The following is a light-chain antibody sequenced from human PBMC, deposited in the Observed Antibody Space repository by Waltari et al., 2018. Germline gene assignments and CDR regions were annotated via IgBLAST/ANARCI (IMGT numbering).Light chain of an antibody. Sequence: DIQMTQSPSSLSASMGDTVTITCRASQRVSTYLNWYQKKPGKAPNLLIYSASALQSGIPTRFRGSGSGTDFTLTIHSLQREDFATYYCQQSFILPLTFGGGTKVEIK. CDR2: SAS. CDR3: QQSFILPLT. V-gene: IGKV1-39*01. J-gene: IGKJ4*01. CDR1: QRVSTY.